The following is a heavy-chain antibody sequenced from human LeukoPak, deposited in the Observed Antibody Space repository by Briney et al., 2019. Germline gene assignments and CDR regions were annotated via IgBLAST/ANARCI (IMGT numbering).Heavy chain of an antibody. D-gene: IGHD2-21*02. J-gene: IGHJ4*02. CDR1: GFTFSSYG. CDR3: AKTDMVTKSLTFDY. V-gene: IGHV3-30*18. CDR2: ISYDGSNK. Sequence: GGSLRLSCAASGFTFSSYGMHWVRQAPGKGLEWVAVISYDGSNKYYADSVKGRFTISRDNSKNTLYLQMNSLRAEDTAVYYCAKTDMVTKSLTFDYWGQGTLVTVSS.